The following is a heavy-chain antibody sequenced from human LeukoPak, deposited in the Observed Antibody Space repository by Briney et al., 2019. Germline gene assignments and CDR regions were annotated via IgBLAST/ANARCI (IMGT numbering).Heavy chain of an antibody. CDR3: ARADYGGNSLLAFDI. J-gene: IGHJ3*02. Sequence: GGSLRLSCAASGFTFSSYGMHWVRQAPGKGLEWVAVIWYDGSNKYYADSVKGRFTISRGNSKNTLYLQMNSLRAEDTAVYYCARADYGGNSLLAFDIWGQGTMVTVSS. D-gene: IGHD4-23*01. CDR2: IWYDGSNK. CDR1: GFTFSSYG. V-gene: IGHV3-33*01.